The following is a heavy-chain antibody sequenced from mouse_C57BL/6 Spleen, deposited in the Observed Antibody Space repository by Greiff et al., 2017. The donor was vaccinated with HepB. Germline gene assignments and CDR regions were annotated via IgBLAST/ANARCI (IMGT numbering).Heavy chain of an antibody. CDR2: ISDGGSYT. J-gene: IGHJ4*01. V-gene: IGHV5-4*01. CDR3: EREDDGYYVDAMDY. CDR1: GFTFSSYA. D-gene: IGHD2-3*01. Sequence: EVQGVESGGGLVKPGGSLKLSCAASGFTFSSYAMSWVRQTPEKRLEWVATISDGGSYTYYPDNVKGRFTISRDNAKNNLYLQMSHLKSEDTAMYYSEREDDGYYVDAMDYWGQGTSVTVSS.